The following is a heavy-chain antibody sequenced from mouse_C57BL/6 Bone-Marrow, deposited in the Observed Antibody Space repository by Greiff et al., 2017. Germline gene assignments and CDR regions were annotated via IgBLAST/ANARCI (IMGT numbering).Heavy chain of an antibody. D-gene: IGHD1-1*01. J-gene: IGHJ4*01. V-gene: IGHV3-6*01. CDR2: ISYDGSN. CDR1: GYSITSGYY. Sequence: EVKLQESGPGLVKPSQSLSLTCSVTGYSITSGYYWNWIRQFPGNKLEWMGYISYDGSNNYNPSLKNRISITRDTSKNQFFLKLNSVTTEDTATCYCARGGYYYGSRDEESAMDYWGQGTSVTVAS. CDR3: ARGGYYYGSRDEESAMDY.